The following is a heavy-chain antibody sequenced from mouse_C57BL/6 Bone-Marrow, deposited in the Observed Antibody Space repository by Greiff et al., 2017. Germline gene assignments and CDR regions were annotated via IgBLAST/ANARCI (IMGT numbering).Heavy chain of an antibody. V-gene: IGHV1-59*01. D-gene: IGHD2-2*01. CDR3: ARGGWLRRPTLYYFDY. CDR2: IDPSDSYT. CDR1: GYTFTSYW. Sequence: QVQLQQPGAELVRPGTSVKLSCKASGYTFTSYWMHWVKQRPGQGLEWIGVIDPSDSYTNYNQKFKGKATLTVDTSSSTAYMQRSSLTSEDSAVYYGARGGWLRRPTLYYFDYWGQGTTLTVAS. J-gene: IGHJ2*01.